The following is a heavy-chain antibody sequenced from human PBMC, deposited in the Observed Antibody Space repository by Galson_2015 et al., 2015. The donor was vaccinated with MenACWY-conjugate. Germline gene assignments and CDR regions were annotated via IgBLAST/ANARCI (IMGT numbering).Heavy chain of an antibody. D-gene: IGHD2-2*01. J-gene: IGHJ4*02. Sequence: QSGAEVKKPGESLKISCKGSGDSFSTYWVGWVRQMPGKGLEWMGIIYPSDSDTRYSPSFQGQDTISAAKSINTAYVQCTSLKASATDVYWCERTAQCYVSSFDSWGQGTLVTASS. CDR3: ERTAQCYVSSFDS. CDR1: GDSFSTYW. CDR2: IYPSDSDT. V-gene: IGHV5-51*01.